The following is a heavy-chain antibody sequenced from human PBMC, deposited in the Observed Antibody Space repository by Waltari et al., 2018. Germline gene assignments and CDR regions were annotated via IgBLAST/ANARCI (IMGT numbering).Heavy chain of an antibody. D-gene: IGHD4-17*01. Sequence: EMHLLESGGGLVQPGGSLRLSCAASGFTFSSYAMSWVRQAPGKGLEWVPTFSGSGGSTYYAGSVKGRFTISRDNSKNTLYLQMNGLRAEDTAVYYCAKGGEYWYFDLWGRGTLVIVSS. J-gene: IGHJ2*01. V-gene: IGHV3-23*01. CDR1: GFTFSSYA. CDR2: FSGSGGST. CDR3: AKGGEYWYFDL.